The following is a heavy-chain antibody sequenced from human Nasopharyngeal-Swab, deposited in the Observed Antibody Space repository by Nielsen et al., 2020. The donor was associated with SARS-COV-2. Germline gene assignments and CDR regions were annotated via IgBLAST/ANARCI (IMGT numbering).Heavy chain of an antibody. CDR1: GFSFGDSA. V-gene: IGHV3-43*01. CDR2: IGWHGGGA. J-gene: IGHJ6*02. Sequence: GESLKISCAASGFSFGDSAMHWVSQVPGKGLEWVSLIGWHGGGAYYAGSVKGRFTISRDNTKNSLYLQMNSLRTEDTALYYCAKDDSGRAMDVWGQGTAVTVSS. D-gene: IGHD1-26*01. CDR3: AKDDSGRAMDV.